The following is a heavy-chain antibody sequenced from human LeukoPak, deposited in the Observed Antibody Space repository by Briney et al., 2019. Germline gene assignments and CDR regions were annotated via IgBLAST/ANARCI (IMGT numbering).Heavy chain of an antibody. J-gene: IGHJ5*02. CDR3: AREESSGWYWFDP. CDR1: GGSISSGSYS. D-gene: IGHD3-22*01. CDR2: INTSGST. Sequence: SQTLSLTCSVSGGSISSGSYSWSWIRQPAGKGLEWIGRINTSGSTNYNPSLKSRVTISVDTSKNQFSLKLNSVTAADTAVYYCAREESSGWYWFDPWGQGTLVTVSS. V-gene: IGHV4-61*02.